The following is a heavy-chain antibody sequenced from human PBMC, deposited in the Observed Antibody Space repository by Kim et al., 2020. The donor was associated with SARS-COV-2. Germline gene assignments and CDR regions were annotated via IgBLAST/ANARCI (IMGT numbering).Heavy chain of an antibody. Sequence: WGSLRLSCAASGFTFSSYSMNWVRQAPGKGLEWVSSISSSSSYIYYADSVKGRFTISRDNAKNSLYLQMNSLRAEDTAVYYCARARRAGEGYCSGGSCYSVYWGQGTLVTVSS. V-gene: IGHV3-21*01. D-gene: IGHD2-15*01. J-gene: IGHJ4*02. CDR1: GFTFSSYS. CDR3: ARARRAGEGYCSGGSCYSVY. CDR2: ISSSSSYI.